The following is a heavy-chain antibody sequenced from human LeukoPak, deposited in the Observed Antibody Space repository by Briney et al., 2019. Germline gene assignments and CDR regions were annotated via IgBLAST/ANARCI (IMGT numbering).Heavy chain of an antibody. Sequence: GSLRLSCAASGFTFRDYNMNWVRQAPGKGLEWVSYITDSGSTIHYADSVNGRFTISRDDAKNSLYLQMNSLRAEDSAAYYCARSIGLTGGGVDVWGRGTTVTVSS. D-gene: IGHD3-9*01. J-gene: IGHJ6*02. CDR3: ARSIGLTGGGVDV. V-gene: IGHV3-11*01. CDR2: ITDSGSTI. CDR1: GFTFRDYN.